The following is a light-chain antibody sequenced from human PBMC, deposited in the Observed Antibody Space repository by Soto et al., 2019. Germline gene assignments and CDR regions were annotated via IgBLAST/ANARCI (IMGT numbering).Light chain of an antibody. Sequence: QSVLTQPPSVSWSPGQSVTISCTGTSIDVGNFDLVSWYQQPPGTAPKLLIHQVSNRPSGVPDRFSGSQSGNTASLTISGLQAEDEADYYCSLKTSSVTWVFGGGTKLTVL. J-gene: IGLJ3*02. CDR1: SIDVGNFDL. CDR2: QVS. CDR3: SLKTSSVTWV. V-gene: IGLV2-18*01.